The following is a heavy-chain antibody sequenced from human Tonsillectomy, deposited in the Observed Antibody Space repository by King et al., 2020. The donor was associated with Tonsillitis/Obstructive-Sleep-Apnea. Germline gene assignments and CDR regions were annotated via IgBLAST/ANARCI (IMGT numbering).Heavy chain of an antibody. CDR2: IDWDDAK. D-gene: IGHD4-17*01. J-gene: IGHJ6*03. CDR3: ARIRSDDYGDYAYYYYMDV. V-gene: IGHV2-70*11. Sequence: TLKESGPALVKPTQTLTLTCTFSGFSLSTSGMCVSWIRQPPGKALEWLARIDWDDAKYYSTSLKTRLTISKDTSKNQVVLTMTNMDPVDTATYYCARIRSDDYGDYAYYYYMDVWGKGTTVTVSS. CDR1: GFSLSTSGMC.